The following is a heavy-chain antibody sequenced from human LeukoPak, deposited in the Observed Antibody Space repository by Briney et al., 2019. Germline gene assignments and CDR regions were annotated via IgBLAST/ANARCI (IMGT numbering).Heavy chain of an antibody. CDR3: ARDSSGSYEDY. D-gene: IGHD1-26*01. Sequence: GASVKVSCKASGYTFTGYYMHWVRRAPGQGLEWMGWINPNSGGTNYAQKFQGRVTMTRDTSISTAYMELSRLRFDDTAVYYCARDSSGSYEDYWGQGTLVTVSS. CDR1: GYTFTGYY. J-gene: IGHJ4*02. V-gene: IGHV1-2*02. CDR2: INPNSGGT.